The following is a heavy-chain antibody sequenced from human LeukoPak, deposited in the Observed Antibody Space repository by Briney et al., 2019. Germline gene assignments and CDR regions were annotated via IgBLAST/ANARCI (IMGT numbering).Heavy chain of an antibody. Sequence: ASVKVSCKVSGYASTGYTFPKYGINWIQQAPGQGLEWMGWISVRDGYTNYAQNIQDGVTMTTDTPTRTFYMEVRSLRSDDTAVYYCARLKFGVNSSDKWGQGTLVTVSS. CDR1: GYASTGYTFPKYG. V-gene: IGHV1-18*01. J-gene: IGHJ4*02. CDR3: ARLKFGVNSSDK. CDR2: ISVRDGYT. D-gene: IGHD4-23*01.